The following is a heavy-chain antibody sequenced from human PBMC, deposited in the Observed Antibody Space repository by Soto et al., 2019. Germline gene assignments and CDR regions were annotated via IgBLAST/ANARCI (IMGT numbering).Heavy chain of an antibody. Sequence: SETLSLTCAVYGGSFSGYYWSWIRQPPGKGLEWIGEINHSGSTNYNPSLKSRVTISVDTSKNQFSLKLSSVTAADTAVYYCARWGYCSSTSCYRRSPYAFDIWGQGTMVTVSS. CDR2: INHSGST. CDR1: GGSFSGYY. CDR3: ARWGYCSSTSCYRRSPYAFDI. D-gene: IGHD2-2*01. J-gene: IGHJ3*02. V-gene: IGHV4-34*01.